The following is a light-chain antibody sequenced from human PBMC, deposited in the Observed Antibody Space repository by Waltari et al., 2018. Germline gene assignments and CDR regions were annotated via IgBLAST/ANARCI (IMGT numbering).Light chain of an antibody. CDR1: SSDIGFHTH. J-gene: IGLJ2*01. CDR3: SAYTSSATLA. Sequence: QSALTQPASLSGAPGQSITISCTGTSSDIGFHTHVSWYQQHPGQAPRLLMYDVNSRPSWVSNRVSGSKSGNTASLTISGLQADDEAHYYCSAYTSSATLAFGGGTGLTVL. V-gene: IGLV2-14*03. CDR2: DVN.